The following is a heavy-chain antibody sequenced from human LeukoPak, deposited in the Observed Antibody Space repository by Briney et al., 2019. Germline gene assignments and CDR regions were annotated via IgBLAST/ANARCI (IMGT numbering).Heavy chain of an antibody. J-gene: IGHJ5*02. Sequence: SGPTLVNPTQTLTLTCTFSGFSLSTSGVGVGWIRQPPGKALEWLALSYWDDDKRYSPSLKSRLTITKDTSKNQVVLTMTNMDPVDTATYYCAHRRVMLQSGAYDYVWGSYRYTPSNWFDPWGQGTLVTVSS. CDR1: GFSLSTSGVG. D-gene: IGHD3-16*02. CDR2: SYWDDDK. CDR3: AHRRVMLQSGAYDYVWGSYRYTPSNWFDP. V-gene: IGHV2-5*02.